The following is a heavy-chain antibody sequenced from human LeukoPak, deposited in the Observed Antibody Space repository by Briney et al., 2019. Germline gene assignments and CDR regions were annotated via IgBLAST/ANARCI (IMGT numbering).Heavy chain of an antibody. CDR2: ISATSGGT. Sequence: GGSLRLSCAASGFTFDDYAMNWVRQAPGKGLEWVSTISATSGGTYYADSVKGRFTVSRDNSKKTLYLQMNSLRAEDTAVYHCAKALPEMWFGELEGFDYWGQGTLVTVSS. D-gene: IGHD3-10*01. V-gene: IGHV3-23*01. J-gene: IGHJ4*02. CDR1: GFTFDDYA. CDR3: AKALPEMWFGELEGFDY.